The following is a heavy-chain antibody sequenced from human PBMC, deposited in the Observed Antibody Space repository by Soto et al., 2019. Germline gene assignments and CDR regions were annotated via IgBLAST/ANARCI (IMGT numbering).Heavy chain of an antibody. CDR3: ARASPRGRYFDWLIFPLGH. CDR1: GFTFSNYW. D-gene: IGHD3-9*01. J-gene: IGHJ4*02. CDR2: IKQDGSEK. V-gene: IGHV3-7*01. Sequence: PGGSLRLSCAASGFTFSNYWMSWVRQAPGKGLEWVANIKQDGSEKYYVDSVKGRFTISRDNAKNSLYLQMNSLRAEDTAIYYCARASPRGRYFDWLIFPLGHWGQGTLVTVSS.